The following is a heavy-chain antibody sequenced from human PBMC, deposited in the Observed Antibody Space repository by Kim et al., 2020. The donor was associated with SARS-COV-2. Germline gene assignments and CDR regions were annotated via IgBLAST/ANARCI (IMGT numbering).Heavy chain of an antibody. CDR2: ISSDGSDK. D-gene: IGHD6-19*01. CDR3: ATGWGGSGWPTVFDC. J-gene: IGHJ4*02. V-gene: IGHV3-30-3*01. CDR1: GFTFSKFA. Sequence: GGSLRLSCTASGFTFSKFAIHWIRQAPGKELEWVAIISSDGSDKYYGDSAKGRFTIARDNSKNTLYLQMNSLTTEDTAIYYCATGWGGSGWPTVFDCWGQGTLVTVSS.